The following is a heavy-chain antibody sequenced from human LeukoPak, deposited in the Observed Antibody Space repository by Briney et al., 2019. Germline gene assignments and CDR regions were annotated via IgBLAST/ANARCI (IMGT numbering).Heavy chain of an antibody. CDR1: GDTFTNYA. Sequence: GASVKLSCKASGDTFTNYAMHRVRQAPGQRLEWVGWINAATGDTKYLQKFEGRVTITKDTSASTAYMELSSLTSEDAAVYYCARDAGRDSSGYWGCWGQGTLVTVSS. D-gene: IGHD3-22*01. V-gene: IGHV1-3*01. J-gene: IGHJ4*02. CDR3: ARDAGRDSSGYWGC. CDR2: INAATGDT.